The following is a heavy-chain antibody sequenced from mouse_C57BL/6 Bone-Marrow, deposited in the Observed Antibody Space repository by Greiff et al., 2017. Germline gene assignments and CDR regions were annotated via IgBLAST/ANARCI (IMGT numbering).Heavy chain of an antibody. V-gene: IGHV3-6*01. Sequence: VQLQQSGPGLVKPSQSLSLTCSVTGYSITSGYYWNWIRQFPGNKLEWMGYISYDGSNNYNPSLKNRIPITRDTSKNQFFLKLNSVTTEDTATYYCARDRGYRNYAMDYWGQGTSVTVSS. CDR1: GYSITSGYY. CDR2: ISYDGSN. D-gene: IGHD2-14*01. J-gene: IGHJ4*01. CDR3: ARDRGYRNYAMDY.